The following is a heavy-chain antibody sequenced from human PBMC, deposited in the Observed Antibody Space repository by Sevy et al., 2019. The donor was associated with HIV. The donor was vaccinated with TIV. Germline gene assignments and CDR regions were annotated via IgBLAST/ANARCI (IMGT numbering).Heavy chain of an antibody. V-gene: IGHV3-30*18. CDR2: ISYDGSNK. D-gene: IGHD3-10*01. CDR1: GFTFSSYG. CDR3: AKDLVEGAKAY. J-gene: IGHJ4*02. Sequence: GGSLRLSCAASGFTFSSYGMHWVRQAPGKGLEWVAVISYDGSNKYYADSVKGRFTISRDNSKNTLYLQMNSLRAEDTAGYYCAKDLVEGAKAYWGQGTLVTVSS.